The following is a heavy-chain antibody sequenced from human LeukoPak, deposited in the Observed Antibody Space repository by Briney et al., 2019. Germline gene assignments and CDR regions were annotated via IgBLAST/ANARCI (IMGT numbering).Heavy chain of an antibody. CDR3: TRVEFGELLPYFDY. CDR1: GFTFGDYA. CDR2: IRSKAYGGTT. D-gene: IGHD3-10*01. V-gene: IGHV3-49*04. J-gene: IGHJ4*02. Sequence: PGGSLRLSCTASGFTFGDYAMSWVRQAPGKGLEWVGFIRSKAYGGTTEYAASVKGRFTISRDDSKSIAYLQMNSLKTEDTAVYYCTRVEFGELLPYFDYWGQGTLVTVSS.